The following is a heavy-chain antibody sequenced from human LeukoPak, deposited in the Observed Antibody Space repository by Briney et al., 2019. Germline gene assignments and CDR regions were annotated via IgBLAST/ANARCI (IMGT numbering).Heavy chain of an antibody. CDR1: EFSVGSNY. V-gene: IGHV3-53*01. J-gene: IGHJ6*03. CDR2: IYSGGST. Sequence: GGSLRLSCAASEFSVGSNYMTWVRQAPGKGLEWVSLIYSGGSTYYADSVKGRFTISRDNSKNTLYLQMNSLRAEDTAVYYCAKTGGGIQLWFDYYYMDVWGKGTTVTISS. CDR3: AKTGGGIQLWFDYYYMDV. D-gene: IGHD5-18*01.